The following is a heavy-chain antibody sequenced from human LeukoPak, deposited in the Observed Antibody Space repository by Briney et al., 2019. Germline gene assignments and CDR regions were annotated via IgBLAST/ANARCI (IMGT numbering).Heavy chain of an antibody. V-gene: IGHV3-7*01. CDR3: TRDRSRAEDD. J-gene: IGHJ4*02. CDR2: INQGGSDK. CDR1: GFTFSGHW. Sequence: PGGSLRLSCAASGFTFSGHWMSWVRQASGKGLEWVANINQGGSDKYYVESVKGRFTISRDNANNLLYLQMNSLRGEDTAVYYCTRDRSRAEDDWGQGTLVTVSS. D-gene: IGHD1-14*01.